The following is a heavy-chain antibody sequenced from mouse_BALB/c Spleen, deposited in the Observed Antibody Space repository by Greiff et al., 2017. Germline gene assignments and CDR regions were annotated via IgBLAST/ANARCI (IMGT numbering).Heavy chain of an antibody. Sequence: EVKLVESGGGLVQPGGSRKLSCAASGFTFSSFGMHWVRQAPEKGLEWVAYISSGSSTIYYADTVKGRFTISRDNPKNTLFLQMTSLRSEDTAMYYCARRGYDGCFDVWGEGTTVTVSS. CDR1: GFTFSSFG. CDR2: ISSGSSTI. J-gene: IGHJ1*01. V-gene: IGHV5-17*02. D-gene: IGHD2-14*01. CDR3: ARRGYDGCFDV.